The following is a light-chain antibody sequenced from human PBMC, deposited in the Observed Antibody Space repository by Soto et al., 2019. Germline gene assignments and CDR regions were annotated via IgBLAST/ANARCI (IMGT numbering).Light chain of an antibody. J-gene: IGKJ3*01. V-gene: IGKV3-15*01. Sequence: EVMMTQSPATLSVSPGERATLSCRASQSISSNLAWYQQKPGQAPRHLIYGASTRATGIPARFRGSGSGTEFTLTISSLEPEDFAVYYCQQSYNGATFDPGTKVDVK. CDR1: QSISSN. CDR3: QQSYNGAT. CDR2: GAS.